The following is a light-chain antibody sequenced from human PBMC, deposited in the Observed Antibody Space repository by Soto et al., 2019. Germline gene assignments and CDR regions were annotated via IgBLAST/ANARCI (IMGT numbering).Light chain of an antibody. J-gene: IGKJ1*01. CDR2: GAS. CDR1: QSVSNY. CDR3: QQYGGSPQT. Sequence: EIVLTQSPGTPSLSPGERATLSCRASQSVSNYLAWYQQKPGQAPRLLIYGASRRATVIPDRFSGSGSGTDFTLTISRLEPADFAVYYCQQYGGSPQTFGQGTNVEIK. V-gene: IGKV3-20*01.